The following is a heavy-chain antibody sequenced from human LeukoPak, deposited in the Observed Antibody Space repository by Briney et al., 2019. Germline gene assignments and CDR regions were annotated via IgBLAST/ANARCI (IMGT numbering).Heavy chain of an antibody. J-gene: IGHJ4*02. Sequence: GGSLRLSCAASGFTFSGSAMHWVRQASGKGLEWVGRIRSKANSYATAYAASVKGRFTISRDDSKNTAYLQMNSLRAEDTAVYYCARGELAMDYWGQGTLVTVSS. CDR2: IRSKANSYAT. V-gene: IGHV3-73*01. CDR3: ARGELAMDY. D-gene: IGHD1-26*01. CDR1: GFTFSGSA.